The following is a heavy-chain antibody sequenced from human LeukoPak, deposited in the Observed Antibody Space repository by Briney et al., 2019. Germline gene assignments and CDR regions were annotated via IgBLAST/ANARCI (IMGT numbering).Heavy chain of an antibody. V-gene: IGHV3-20*04. D-gene: IGHD3-10*01. Sequence: PGGSLRLSCTASGFTFGDYVMNWVRQAPGKGLEWVSGFNWNGGSTGYADSVKGRFTISRDNAKNSLYLQMNSLRAEDTALYYCARGYGSGEDGDYWGQGTLVTVSS. CDR1: GFTFGDYV. J-gene: IGHJ4*02. CDR2: FNWNGGST. CDR3: ARGYGSGEDGDY.